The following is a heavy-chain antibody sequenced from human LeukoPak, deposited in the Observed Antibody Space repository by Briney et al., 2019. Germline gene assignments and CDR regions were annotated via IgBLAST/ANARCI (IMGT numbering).Heavy chain of an antibody. V-gene: IGHV4-4*07. Sequence: KPSETLSLTCTVSGASISSYYWSWIRQPAGKGLEWIGRISASASTNYNPSLKSRVTMSVDTSKNQFSLKLSSVTAADTAVYYCTRIRDSSGYYLGAFDFWGQGTMVTVSS. D-gene: IGHD3-22*01. CDR3: TRIRDSSGYYLGAFDF. CDR1: GASISSYY. J-gene: IGHJ3*01. CDR2: ISASAST.